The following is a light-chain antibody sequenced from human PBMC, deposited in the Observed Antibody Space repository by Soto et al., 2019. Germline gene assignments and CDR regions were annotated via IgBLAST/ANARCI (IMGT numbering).Light chain of an antibody. CDR3: SSYAGSNNYV. CDR1: SSEVGGYNY. Sequence: QSALTQPPSASGSPGPSVTISCTGTSSEVGGYNYVSWYQQHPGKAPKLMIYEVSKRPSGVPDRFSGSKSGNTASLTVSWLQAEDEADYYCSSYAGSNNYVFGTGTKVTVL. CDR2: EVS. J-gene: IGLJ1*01. V-gene: IGLV2-8*01.